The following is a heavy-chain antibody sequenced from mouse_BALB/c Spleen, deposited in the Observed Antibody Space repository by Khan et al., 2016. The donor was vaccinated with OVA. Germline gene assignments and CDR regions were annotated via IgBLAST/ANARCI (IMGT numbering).Heavy chain of an antibody. CDR1: GYTFTNYG. V-gene: IGHV9-3-1*01. D-gene: IGHD2-10*01. CDR2: INTYTGEP. CDR3: ARPPYFAYALDY. J-gene: IGHJ4*01. Sequence: LVESGPELKKPGETVKISCKASGYTFTNYGMNWVKQSPGKALKWMGWINTYTGEPTYADDFKGRFAFSLETSATTAYLQINNLTYEDTATDLGARPPYFAYALDYWGQGTSVTVAS.